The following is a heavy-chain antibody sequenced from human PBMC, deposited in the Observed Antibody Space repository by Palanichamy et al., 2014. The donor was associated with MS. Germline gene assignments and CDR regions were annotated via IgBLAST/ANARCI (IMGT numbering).Heavy chain of an antibody. CDR2: IWYDGSEE. Sequence: QVHLVESGGGVVQPGRSLRLSCAASGFTFSNYGMHGVRQAPGKGLEWVAVIWYDGSEEYYADSVKGRFTISRDNSNNTLHLHMNSLRVEDTAVYYCARDPMPDVLFTGTWSDSWGHGTLVTVSS. J-gene: IGHJ5*01. CDR3: ARDPMPDVLFTGTWSDS. V-gene: IGHV3-33*01. CDR1: GFTFSNYG. D-gene: IGHD1-14*01.